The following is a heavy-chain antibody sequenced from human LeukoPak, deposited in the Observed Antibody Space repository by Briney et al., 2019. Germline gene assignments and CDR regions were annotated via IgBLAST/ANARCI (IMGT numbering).Heavy chain of an antibody. CDR3: VQGPYLDY. V-gene: IGHV3-30*04. D-gene: IGHD2-21*01. CDR2: ISYDGSNK. Sequence: GGSLRLSCAASGFTFSNYAMHWVRQAPGKGLEWVAVISYDGSNKFYANSVKGRFTISRDNSKNTLYLQMKSLRAEDTALYFCVQGPYLDYWGQGTLVTVSS. CDR1: GFTFSNYA. J-gene: IGHJ4*02.